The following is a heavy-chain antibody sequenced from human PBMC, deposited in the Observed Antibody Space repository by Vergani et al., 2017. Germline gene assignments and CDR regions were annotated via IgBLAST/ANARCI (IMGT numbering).Heavy chain of an antibody. CDR2: INHSGST. Sequence: QVQLQQWGAGLLKPSETLSLTCAVYGGSFSGYYWSWIRQPPGKGLEWIGEINHSGSTNYNPSLKSRVTISVDTSKNQFSLKLSSVTAADTAAYYCARDLGYGDPNAFDIWGQGTMVTVSS. CDR3: ARDLGYGDPNAFDI. CDR1: GGSFSGYY. D-gene: IGHD4-17*01. V-gene: IGHV4-34*01. J-gene: IGHJ3*02.